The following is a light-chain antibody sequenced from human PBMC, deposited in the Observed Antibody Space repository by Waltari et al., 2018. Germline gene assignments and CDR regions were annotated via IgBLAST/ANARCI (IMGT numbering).Light chain of an antibody. Sequence: SYELTQPPSVSVSPGQTARITCSGDALPTNYAYWYQQKSGQAPLLIIYEDIKRPSGIPGRLPGSSSGTMATLTISGAQVEDEADYYCFSIDSSGNYRVFGGGTKLTVL. CDR1: ALPTNY. V-gene: IGLV3-10*01. CDR3: FSIDSSGNYRV. J-gene: IGLJ3*02. CDR2: EDI.